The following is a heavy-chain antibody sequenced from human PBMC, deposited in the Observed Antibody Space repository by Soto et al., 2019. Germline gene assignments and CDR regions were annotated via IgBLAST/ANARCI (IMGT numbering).Heavy chain of an antibody. J-gene: IGHJ6*02. CDR1: GFTFSSYE. CDR2: IDSRGNTI. Sequence: GGSLRLSCAASGFTFSSYEMNWVRQAPGKGLEWVSYIDSRGNTIYYADSVKGRFTISRDNSKNTLYLQMNSLRAEDTAVYYCAKEQKYYDFWSGYSPSYGMDVWGQGTTVTVS. CDR3: AKEQKYYDFWSGYSPSYGMDV. V-gene: IGHV3-48*03. D-gene: IGHD3-3*01.